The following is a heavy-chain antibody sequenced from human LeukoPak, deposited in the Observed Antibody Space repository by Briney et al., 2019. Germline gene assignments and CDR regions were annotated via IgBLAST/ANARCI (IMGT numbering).Heavy chain of an antibody. CDR2: INACNGNT. V-gene: IGHV1-3*01. CDR1: GYTFTSYA. J-gene: IGHJ4*02. Sequence: ASVKVSCKASGYTFTSYAMHWVRQAPGQRLEGMGWINACNGNTKYSQKFQGRVTITRDTSAPPAYMALSSLRSEDTAVYYCPRHRAFCGGDCNATPYYFDYSGQGALLTVSS. D-gene: IGHD2-21*02. CDR3: PRHRAFCGGDCNATPYYFDY.